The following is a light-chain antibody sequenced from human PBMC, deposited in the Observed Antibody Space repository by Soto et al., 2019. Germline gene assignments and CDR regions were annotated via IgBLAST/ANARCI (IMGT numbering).Light chain of an antibody. CDR2: GAS. CDR3: QQYGSSPPWT. CDR1: QRLSSNY. J-gene: IGKJ1*01. Sequence: EIVLTQSPGTLSLSPGERATLSCRASQRLSSNYLAWYQQKPGQAPRLLIYGASSRAAGIPDRFSGSGSETDFTLTISRLEPEDFAVYYCQQYGSSPPWTFGQGTKVEIK. V-gene: IGKV3-20*01.